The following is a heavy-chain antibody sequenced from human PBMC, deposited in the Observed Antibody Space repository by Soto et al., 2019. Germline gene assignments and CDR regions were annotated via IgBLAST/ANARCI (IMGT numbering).Heavy chain of an antibody. CDR1: GYTFTSYD. CDR3: ALAVATRFWPEPYMDV. CDR2: MNPNSGNT. D-gene: IGHD5-12*01. Sequence: ASVKVSCKASGYTFTSYDINWVRQATGQGLEWMGWMNPNSGNTGYAQKFQGRVTMTRNTSISTAYMELSSLRSEDTAVYYCALAVATRFWPEPYMDVWGKGTTVTVS. V-gene: IGHV1-8*01. J-gene: IGHJ6*03.